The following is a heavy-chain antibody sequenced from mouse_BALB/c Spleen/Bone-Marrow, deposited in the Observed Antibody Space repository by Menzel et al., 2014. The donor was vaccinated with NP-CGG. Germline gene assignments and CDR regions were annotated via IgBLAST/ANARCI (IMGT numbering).Heavy chain of an antibody. CDR2: INPSTGYT. V-gene: IGHV1-7*01. J-gene: IGHJ3*01. CDR1: GYTFTSYW. Sequence: QVQLQQPGAELAKPGASVKMSCKASGYTFTSYWMHWVKQRPGQGLEWIGYINPSTGYTDYNQKFKDKATLTADKSSSTAYVQLSSLTSEDSAVYYCARVYYGYFFAYWGQGTLVAVSA. CDR3: ARVYYGYFFAY. D-gene: IGHD1-2*01.